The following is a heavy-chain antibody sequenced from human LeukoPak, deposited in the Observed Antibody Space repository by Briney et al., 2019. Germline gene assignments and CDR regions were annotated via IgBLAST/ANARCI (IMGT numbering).Heavy chain of an antibody. Sequence: SETLSLTCTVSGGSNSSYYWSWIRQPPGKGLEWIGYIYYSGSTNYNPSLKSRVTIPVDTSKNQFSLKLSSVTAADTAVYYCASSVSSSWYDYWGQGTLVTVSS. CDR1: GGSNSSYY. D-gene: IGHD6-13*01. CDR3: ASSVSSSWYDY. J-gene: IGHJ4*02. V-gene: IGHV4-59*08. CDR2: IYYSGST.